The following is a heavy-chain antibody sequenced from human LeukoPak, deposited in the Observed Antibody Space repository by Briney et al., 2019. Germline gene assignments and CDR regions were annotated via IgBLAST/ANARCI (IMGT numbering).Heavy chain of an antibody. CDR2: INPNSGGT. CDR1: GYTFTGYY. Sequence: ASVKVSCKASGYTFTGYYMHWVRQAPGQGLEWMGRINPNSGGTNYAQKFQGRVTMTRDTSISTAYMELSRLRSDDTAVYYCARDLYYYDSSGDIEDCWGQGTLVAVSS. CDR3: ARDLYYYDSSGDIEDC. D-gene: IGHD3-22*01. V-gene: IGHV1-2*06. J-gene: IGHJ4*02.